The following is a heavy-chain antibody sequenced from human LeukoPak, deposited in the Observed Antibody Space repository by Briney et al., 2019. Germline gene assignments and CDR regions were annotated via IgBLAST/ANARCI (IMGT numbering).Heavy chain of an antibody. CDR1: GYTLTELS. D-gene: IGHD1-26*01. V-gene: IGHV1-24*01. CDR2: FDPEDGET. CDR3: ARDPSGSYYNWFDP. J-gene: IGHJ5*02. Sequence: ASVKVSCKVSGYTLTELSMHWVRQAPGKGLEWMGGFDPEDGETIYAQKFQGRVTMTEDTSTDTAYMELSSLRSEDTAVYYCARDPSGSYYNWFDPWGQGTLATVSS.